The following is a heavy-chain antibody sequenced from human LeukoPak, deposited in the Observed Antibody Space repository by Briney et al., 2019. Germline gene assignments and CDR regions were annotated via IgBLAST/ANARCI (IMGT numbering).Heavy chain of an antibody. CDR3: AKKGSLVSPGNYFDY. D-gene: IGHD2-2*01. Sequence: GGSLRLSCAASGFAFSSYAVSWVRQAPGEGLEWVSSLDESGSATYYADSVKGRFTISRDNSKNTLYLQMDSLRAEDTAVYYCAKKGSLVSPGNYFDYWGQGTLVTVSS. V-gene: IGHV3-23*05. CDR1: GFAFSSYA. CDR2: LDESGSAT. J-gene: IGHJ4*02.